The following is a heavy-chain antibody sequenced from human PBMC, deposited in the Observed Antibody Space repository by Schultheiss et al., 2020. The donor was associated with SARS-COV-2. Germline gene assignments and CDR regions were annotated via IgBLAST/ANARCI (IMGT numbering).Heavy chain of an antibody. J-gene: IGHJ6*02. D-gene: IGHD3-10*02. CDR1: GFTFSSYE. CDR3: ALMFDYYYYGMDV. CDR2: ISSSGSTI. V-gene: IGHV3-48*03. Sequence: GALRLSCAASGFTFSSYEMNWVRQAPGKGLEWVSYISSSGSTIYYADSVKGRFTISRDNAKNSLYLQMNSLRAEDTAVYYCALMFDYYYYGMDVWGQGTTVTVSS.